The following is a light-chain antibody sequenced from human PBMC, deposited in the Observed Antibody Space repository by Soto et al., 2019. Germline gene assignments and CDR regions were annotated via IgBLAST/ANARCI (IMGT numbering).Light chain of an antibody. J-gene: IGLJ1*01. Sequence: QFVQAQRLSVSGAPGQRVTISCTGSDSNIGSGNDAHKYKQLQGTAPQPLVYGRNNQPSSVQARFSGSQSGASATLAIAGCQAEDEADYYCQSYDSSLSRNDFFGSGTKVTVL. CDR1: DSNIGSGND. CDR3: QSYDSSLSRNDF. CDR2: GRN. V-gene: IGLV1-40*01.